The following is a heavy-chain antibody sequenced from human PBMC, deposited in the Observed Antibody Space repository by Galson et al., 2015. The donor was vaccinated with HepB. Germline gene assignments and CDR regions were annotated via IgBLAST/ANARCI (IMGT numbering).Heavy chain of an antibody. CDR3: AASLGVPHYFDY. V-gene: IGHV6-1*01. Sequence: CAISGDSVSSNSAAWSWIRQSPSRGLEWLGRTYYRSKWYHDYAISVRSRITTSPDTSKNQFSLQLNSVTPEDTAVYYCAASLGVPHYFDYWGQGTLVTVSS. CDR1: GDSVSSNSAA. D-gene: IGHD3-10*01. CDR2: TYYRSKWYH. J-gene: IGHJ4*02.